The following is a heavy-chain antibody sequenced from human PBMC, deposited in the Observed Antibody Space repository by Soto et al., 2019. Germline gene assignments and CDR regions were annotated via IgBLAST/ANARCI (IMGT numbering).Heavy chain of an antibody. CDR3: ASGGYYDFWSGYYAKPEYFQH. CDR2: INHSGST. V-gene: IGHV4-34*01. CDR1: GGSFSGYY. Sequence: QVQLQQWGAGLLKPSETLSLTCAVYGGSFSGYYWSWIRQPPGKGLEWIGEINHSGSTSYNPSLKSRVTISVDTSKNQFSLKLSSVTAADTAVYYCASGGYYDFWSGYYAKPEYFQHWGQGTLVTVSS. J-gene: IGHJ1*01. D-gene: IGHD3-3*01.